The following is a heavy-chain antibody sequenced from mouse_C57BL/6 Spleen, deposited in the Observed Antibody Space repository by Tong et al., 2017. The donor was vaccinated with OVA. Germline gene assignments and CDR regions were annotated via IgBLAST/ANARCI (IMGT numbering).Heavy chain of an antibody. Sequence: EVQLVESGGGLVKPGGSLKLSCAASGFTFNDYYMYWVRQTPEKRLEWVATISDGGSYTYYPDSVKGRFTISRDNAKNNLYLQMSSLKSEDTAMYYCARDNQPYYFDYWGQGTTLTVSS. J-gene: IGHJ2*01. D-gene: IGHD6-1*01. CDR3: ARDNQPYYFDY. CDR2: ISDGGSYT. V-gene: IGHV5-4*02. CDR1: GFTFNDYY.